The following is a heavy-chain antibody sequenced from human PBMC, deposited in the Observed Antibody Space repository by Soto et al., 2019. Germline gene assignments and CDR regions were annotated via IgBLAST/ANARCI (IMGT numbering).Heavy chain of an antibody. Sequence: SETLSLTCTVSGGSISSYYWSWIRQPPGKGLEWIGYIYYSGSTNYNPSLKSRVTISVDTSKNQFSLKLSSVTAADTAVYYWARRYGPCFDYWGQGTLVTVSS. J-gene: IGHJ4*02. CDR3: ARRYGPCFDY. CDR2: IYYSGST. D-gene: IGHD2-15*01. V-gene: IGHV4-59*08. CDR1: GGSISSYY.